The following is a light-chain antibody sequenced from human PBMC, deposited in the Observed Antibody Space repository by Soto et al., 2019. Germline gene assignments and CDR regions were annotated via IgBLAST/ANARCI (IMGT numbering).Light chain of an antibody. Sequence: DIQMTQSPSSLSASVGDRFTITCRASQNIHSYLNWYKQTPGKPPELLIFGVSNLESGVPSRFSGSGSGTEFTLTISSLQPDDLATYYCQQYNNYFWAFGQGTKVDIK. J-gene: IGKJ1*01. CDR1: QNIHSY. V-gene: IGKV1-5*01. CDR3: QQYNNYFWA. CDR2: GVS.